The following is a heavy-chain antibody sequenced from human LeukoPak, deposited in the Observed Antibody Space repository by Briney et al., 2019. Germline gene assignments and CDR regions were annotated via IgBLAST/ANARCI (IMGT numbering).Heavy chain of an antibody. Sequence: SETLSLTCTVSGGSISSYYWSWIRQPPGKGPEWIGYIFYSGTTNYNSSLKSRVTISVDTPKNQFSLKLNSVTAADTAVYYCARHSYADAFDVWGQGTMVTVSS. D-gene: IGHD2-2*01. CDR1: GGSISSYY. CDR3: ARHSYADAFDV. J-gene: IGHJ3*01. V-gene: IGHV4-59*08. CDR2: IFYSGTT.